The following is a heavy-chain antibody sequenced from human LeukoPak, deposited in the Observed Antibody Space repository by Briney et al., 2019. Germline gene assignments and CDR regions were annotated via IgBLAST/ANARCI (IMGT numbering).Heavy chain of an antibody. J-gene: IGHJ4*02. CDR3: ARGGDYGGNPFDY. Sequence: GASVKVSCKASGYTFTSNDIHWVRQATGQGLEWMGWMNPNSGNTGYAQMFQGRVTMTRDTSISTAYMDLSNLRSEDTAVYYCARGGDYGGNPFDYWGQGTLVTVFS. CDR2: MNPNSGNT. V-gene: IGHV1-8*01. CDR1: GYTFTSND. D-gene: IGHD4-23*01.